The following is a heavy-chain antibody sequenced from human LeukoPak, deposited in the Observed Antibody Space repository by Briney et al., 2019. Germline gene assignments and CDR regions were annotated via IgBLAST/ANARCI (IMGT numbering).Heavy chain of an antibody. V-gene: IGHV1-2*02. CDR3: ASRLMITFGGVKDY. D-gene: IGHD3-16*01. CDR1: GYTFTGYY. Sequence: GASVKVSCKASGYTFTGYYMHWVRQAPGQGLEWMGWINPNSGGTNYAQKFQGRVTMTRNTSISTAYMELSSLRSEDTAVYYCASRLMITFGGVKDYWGQGTLVTVSS. J-gene: IGHJ4*02. CDR2: INPNSGGT.